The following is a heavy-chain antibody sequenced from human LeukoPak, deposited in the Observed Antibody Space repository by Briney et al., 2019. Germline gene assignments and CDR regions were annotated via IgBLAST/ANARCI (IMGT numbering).Heavy chain of an antibody. J-gene: IGHJ4*02. CDR1: GGSISSSSYY. Sequence: SETLSLTCTVSGGSISSSSYYWGRIRQPPGKGLEWIGSIYYSGSTYYNPSLKSRVTISADTSKTQFSLKLTSVTAADTAVYYCARETSLMGYSGGLGFNYWGQGTLVTVAS. D-gene: IGHD5-12*01. V-gene: IGHV4-39*07. CDR2: IYYSGST. CDR3: ARETSLMGYSGGLGFNY.